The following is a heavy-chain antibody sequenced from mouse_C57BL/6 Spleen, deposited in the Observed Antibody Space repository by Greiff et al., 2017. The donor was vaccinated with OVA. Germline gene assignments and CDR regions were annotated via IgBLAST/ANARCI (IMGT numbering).Heavy chain of an antibody. V-gene: IGHV1-69*01. CDR2: IDPSDSYT. CDR3: ARSAYYWNLGYFDY. J-gene: IGHJ2*01. D-gene: IGHD2-10*01. Sequence: QVQLQQPGAELVMPGASVKLSCKASGYTFTSYWMHWVKQRPGQGLEWIGEIDPSDSYTNYNQKFKGKSTLTVDKSSSTAYMQLSSLTSEDSAVYYCARSAYYWNLGYFDYWGQGTTLTVSS. CDR1: GYTFTSYW.